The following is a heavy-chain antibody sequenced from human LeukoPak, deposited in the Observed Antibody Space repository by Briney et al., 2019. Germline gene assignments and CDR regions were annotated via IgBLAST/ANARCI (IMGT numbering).Heavy chain of an antibody. Sequence: GESLKISCKGSGYSFTSYWIGWVRQMPGKGLEWMGIIYPGDSDTRYSPSVQGQVTTSADKSISTAYLQWSSLKASDTAMYYCARQSVAGLSLDAFDIWGQGTMVTVSS. V-gene: IGHV5-51*01. D-gene: IGHD6-19*01. CDR1: GYSFTSYW. CDR3: ARQSVAGLSLDAFDI. CDR2: IYPGDSDT. J-gene: IGHJ3*02.